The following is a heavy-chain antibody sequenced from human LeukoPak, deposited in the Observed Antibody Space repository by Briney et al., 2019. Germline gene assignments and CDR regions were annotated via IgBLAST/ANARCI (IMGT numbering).Heavy chain of an antibody. CDR1: GITLSNYG. CDR3: ARNDFWSGY. V-gene: IGHV3-23*01. CDR2: ISDSGGRT. Sequence: GGSLRLSCAVSGITLSNYGMSWVRQAPGKGLEWVAGISDSGGRTKYADSVKGRFTISRDNAKNSLYLQMNSLRAEDTAVYYCARNDFWSGYWGQGTLVTVSS. D-gene: IGHD3-3*01. J-gene: IGHJ4*02.